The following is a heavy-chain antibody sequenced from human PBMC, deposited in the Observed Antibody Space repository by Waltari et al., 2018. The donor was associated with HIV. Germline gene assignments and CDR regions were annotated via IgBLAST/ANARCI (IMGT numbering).Heavy chain of an antibody. CDR1: GFTFSSYS. J-gene: IGHJ4*02. D-gene: IGHD1-26*01. CDR2: ISSSSSYM. CDR3: ARDRGNAGAIHYYFDY. Sequence: EVQLVESGGGLVKPGGSLRLSCAASGFTFSSYSMNWVRQAPGKGLEWVSSISSSSSYMYYADSVKGRFTISRDNAKNSLYLQMNSLRAEDTAVYYCARDRGNAGAIHYYFDYWGQGTLVTVSS. V-gene: IGHV3-21*01.